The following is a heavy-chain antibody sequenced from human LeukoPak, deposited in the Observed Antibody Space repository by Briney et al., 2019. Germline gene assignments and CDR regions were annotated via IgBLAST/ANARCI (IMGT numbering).Heavy chain of an antibody. CDR1: GYTFTGYY. V-gene: IGHV1-2*02. D-gene: IGHD2-2*02. CDR3: ASDRYTHCSSTSCYTKDY. CDR2: INPKSGCT. Sequence: ASVKVSCKASGYTFTGYYMHWVRQAPGQELEWMGWINPKSGCTNYARKLQGRVTMTMDAPIRAASVEVSGLSSNEAAGCDCASDRYTHCSSTSCYTKDYWGQGTLVTVSS. J-gene: IGHJ4*02.